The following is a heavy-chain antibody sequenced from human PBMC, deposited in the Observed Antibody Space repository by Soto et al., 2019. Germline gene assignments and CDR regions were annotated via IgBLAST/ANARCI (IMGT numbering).Heavy chain of an antibody. CDR2: IFYDGSKI. V-gene: IGHV3-30*18. D-gene: IGHD7-27*01. CDR1: GFSFSSSG. CDR3: AKDLPGPYEY. Sequence: GGSLRLSCAASGFSFSSSGMHCVRQAPGKGLEWVADIFYDGSKIHYADSGKGRFTISRDNSKNTVHLQMNSRRPEDTAVYYCAKDLPGPYEYWGQGTLVTVSS. J-gene: IGHJ4*02.